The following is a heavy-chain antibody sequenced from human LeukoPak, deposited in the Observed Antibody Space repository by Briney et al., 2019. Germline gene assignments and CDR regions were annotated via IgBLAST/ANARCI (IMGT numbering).Heavy chain of an antibody. V-gene: IGHV1-69*04. CDR3: AKDQGLTAPPPYGLDV. J-gene: IGHJ6*02. D-gene: IGHD5-18*01. CDR1: GGTFSSSA. Sequence: SVKVSCKTSGGTFSSSAITWVRQAPGQGLEWIGRIIPVLNITTYAQKFQGRVTITADTSTSTVYMELSSLRSEETAVYYCAKDQGLTAPPPYGLDVWGQGTTVIVTS. CDR2: IIPVLNIT.